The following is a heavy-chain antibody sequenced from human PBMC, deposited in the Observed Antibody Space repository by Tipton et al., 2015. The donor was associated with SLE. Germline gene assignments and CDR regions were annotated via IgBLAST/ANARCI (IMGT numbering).Heavy chain of an antibody. CDR2: IYYSGST. CDR3: ARGALPAGAFDI. CDR1: GGSISSSNYY. J-gene: IGHJ3*02. D-gene: IGHD2-2*01. V-gene: IGHV4-39*07. Sequence: TLSLTCTVSGGSISSSNYYWGWIRQPPGKGLEWIGSIYYSGSTYYNPSLKSRVTISVDTSKNQFSLKLSSVTAADTGVYYCARGALPAGAFDIWGQGTMVTVSS.